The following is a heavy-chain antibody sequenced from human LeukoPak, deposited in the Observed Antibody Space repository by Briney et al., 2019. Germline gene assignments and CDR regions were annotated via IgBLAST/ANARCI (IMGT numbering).Heavy chain of an antibody. Sequence: SETLSLTCTVSGGSISSSSYYWGWIRQPPGKGLEWIGGIYYSGSTYYNPSLKSRVTLSVDTSKNQFSLKLSSVTAADTAVYYCAKDSDSGWYYFDYWGQGTLVTVSS. CDR3: AKDSDSGWYYFDY. D-gene: IGHD6-19*01. V-gene: IGHV4-39*02. J-gene: IGHJ4*02. CDR1: GGSISSSSYY. CDR2: IYYSGST.